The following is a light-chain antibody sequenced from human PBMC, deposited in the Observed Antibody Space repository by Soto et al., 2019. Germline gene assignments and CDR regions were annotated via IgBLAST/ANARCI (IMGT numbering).Light chain of an antibody. CDR2: GAS. CDR1: QSVSSSY. J-gene: IGKJ1*01. V-gene: IGKV3-20*01. Sequence: EIVLTQSPGTLSLSPGERATLSCRASQSVSSSYLAWYHQKPGQAPRLLIYGASSRATGITDRFSGSGSGNHFTLTINRPDPEDCSVYYRQQHGSSPWTFGQGTKVEIQ. CDR3: QQHGSSPWT.